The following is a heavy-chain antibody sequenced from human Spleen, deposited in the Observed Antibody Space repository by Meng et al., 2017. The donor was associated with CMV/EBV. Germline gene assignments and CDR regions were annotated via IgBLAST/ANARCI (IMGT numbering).Heavy chain of an antibody. CDR3: ARDSRNYYDSSGYPFKY. J-gene: IGHJ4*02. Sequence: EVQLVESGGXLVKPGGSLRLSCAGSGFTFSSYSMNWVRQAPGKGLEWVSSISSSSSYIYYADSVKGRFTISRDNAKNSLYLQMNSLTAEDTAVYYCARDSRNYYDSSGYPFKYWGQGTLVTVSS. CDR2: ISSSSSYI. CDR1: GFTFSSYS. D-gene: IGHD3-22*01. V-gene: IGHV3-21*01.